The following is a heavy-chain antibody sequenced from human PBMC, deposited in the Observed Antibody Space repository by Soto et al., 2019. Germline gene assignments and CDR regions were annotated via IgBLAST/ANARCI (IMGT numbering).Heavy chain of an antibody. CDR1: GGSISSGGYY. Sequence: QVQLQESGPGLVKPSQTLSLTCTVSGGSISSGGYYWSWIRQHPGKGLEWIGYIYYSGSTYYNPSRKSRLTISVETSKDQFSLKLSSVTAADTAVYYCARSSTSANYFDYWGQGTLVTVSS. D-gene: IGHD2-2*01. CDR3: ARSSTSANYFDY. J-gene: IGHJ4*02. V-gene: IGHV4-31*03. CDR2: IYYSGST.